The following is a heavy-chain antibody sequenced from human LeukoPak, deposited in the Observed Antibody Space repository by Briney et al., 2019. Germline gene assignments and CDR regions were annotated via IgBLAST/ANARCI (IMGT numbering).Heavy chain of an antibody. D-gene: IGHD6-13*01. J-gene: IGHJ4*02. V-gene: IGHV4-34*01. CDR1: GGSFSGYY. CDR3: ARRVHSSSWYAPLPSFDY. CDR2: INHSGST. Sequence: SETLSLTCAVYGGSFSGYYWSWIRQPPGKGLERIGEINHSGSTNYNPSLKSRVTISVDTSKNQFSLKLSSVTAADTAVYYCARRVHSSSWYAPLPSFDYWGQGTLVTVSS.